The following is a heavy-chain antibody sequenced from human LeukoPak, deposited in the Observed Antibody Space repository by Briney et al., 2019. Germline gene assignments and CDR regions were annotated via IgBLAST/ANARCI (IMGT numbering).Heavy chain of an antibody. CDR1: SGSIKSDDYY. CDR3: ARVYRRDDLNFDGSDI. V-gene: IGHV4-61*02. CDR2: VYSSGRA. Sequence: SETLSLTCTVSSGSIKSDDYYWSWIRQTAGKGLEWIGRVYSSGRANYSPSLKSRVIISIDTSRNQFSLRLRSVTAADTAVYYCARVYRRDDLNFDGSDIWGQGTLVTVS. D-gene: IGHD5-24*01. J-gene: IGHJ3*02.